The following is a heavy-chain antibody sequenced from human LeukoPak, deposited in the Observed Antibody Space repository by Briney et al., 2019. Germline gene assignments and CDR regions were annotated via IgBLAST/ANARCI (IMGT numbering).Heavy chain of an antibody. CDR1: GGSISSGGYY. CDR3: ARGRAGLGATHTQFDY. J-gene: IGHJ4*02. CDR2: IYHSGST. D-gene: IGHD1-26*01. Sequence: SETLSLTCTVSGGSISSGGYYWSWIRQPPGKGLEWIGYIYHSGSTYYNPSLKSRVTISVDRSKNQFSLKLSSVTAADTAVYYCARGRAGLGATHTQFDYWGQGTLVTVSS. V-gene: IGHV4-30-2*01.